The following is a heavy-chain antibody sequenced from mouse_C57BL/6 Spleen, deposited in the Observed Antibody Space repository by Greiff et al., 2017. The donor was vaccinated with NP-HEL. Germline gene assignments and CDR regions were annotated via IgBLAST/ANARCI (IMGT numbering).Heavy chain of an antibody. Sequence: VQRVESGPGLVAPSQSLSITCTVSGFSLTSYGVDWVRQSPGKGLEWLGVIWGVGSTNYNSALKSRLSISKDNSKSQVFLKMNSLQTDDTAMYYCASAGEEDYDSFAYWGQGTLVTVSA. D-gene: IGHD2-4*01. J-gene: IGHJ3*01. CDR3: ASAGEEDYDSFAY. CDR2: IWGVGST. V-gene: IGHV2-6*01. CDR1: GFSLTSYG.